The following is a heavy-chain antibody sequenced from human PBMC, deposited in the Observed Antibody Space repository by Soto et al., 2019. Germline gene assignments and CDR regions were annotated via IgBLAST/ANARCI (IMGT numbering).Heavy chain of an antibody. J-gene: IGHJ6*02. Sequence: QVQLVQSGAEVKKPGSSVKVSCKASGGTFSSYAISWVRQAPGQGLEWMGGIIPIFGTANYAQKFQGRVTITADESTCNAYMELRSVRSEDRAVYSCARGGRLRFLEGLSRGGMDVWGQGTTVTVSS. CDR2: IIPIFGTA. CDR3: ARGGRLRFLEGLSRGGMDV. V-gene: IGHV1-69*01. CDR1: GGTFSSYA. D-gene: IGHD3-3*01.